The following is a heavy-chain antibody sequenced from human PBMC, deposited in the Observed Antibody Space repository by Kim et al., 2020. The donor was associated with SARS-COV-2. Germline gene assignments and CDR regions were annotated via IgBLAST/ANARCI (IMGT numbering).Heavy chain of an antibody. V-gene: IGHV3-11*06. CDR3: ARDLSVQQWLDEYYYYGMDV. Sequence: RFTISRDNAKNSLYLQMNSRRAEDTAVYYCARDLSVQQWLDEYYYYGMDVWGQGTTVTVSS. J-gene: IGHJ6*02. D-gene: IGHD6-19*01.